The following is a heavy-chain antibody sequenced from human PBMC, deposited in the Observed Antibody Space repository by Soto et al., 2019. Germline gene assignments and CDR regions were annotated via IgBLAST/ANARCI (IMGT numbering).Heavy chain of an antibody. Sequence: QVQLQESGPGLLKPSQTLSLTCNVSGDAISRGVYYCGWIRQHPGKGLQWLGYSYYSGNTYYSPLLRGRIIMSVDMSENQLSLNLTSATAADTAVYYCVRCSGYPGSGSGGWWIENWGQGILV. CDR2: SYYSGNT. V-gene: IGHV4-31*03. J-gene: IGHJ1*01. D-gene: IGHD3-10*01. CDR3: VRCSGYPGSGSGGWWIEN. CDR1: GDAISRGVYY.